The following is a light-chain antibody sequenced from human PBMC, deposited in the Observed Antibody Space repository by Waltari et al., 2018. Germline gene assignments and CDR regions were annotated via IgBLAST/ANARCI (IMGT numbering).Light chain of an antibody. J-gene: IGLJ2*01. CDR1: SSNIGTDH. CDR2: DNS. CDR3: GTWDHSLHGVV. Sequence: QSVLTQPPSVSAAPGQKVTISCSGNSSNIGTDHVSWFQQLPGTVPKVVIYDNSERPPGIPDRFSGSKSGTSATLGITGLQTGDEACYYCGTWDHSLHGVVFGGETELTVL. V-gene: IGLV1-51*01.